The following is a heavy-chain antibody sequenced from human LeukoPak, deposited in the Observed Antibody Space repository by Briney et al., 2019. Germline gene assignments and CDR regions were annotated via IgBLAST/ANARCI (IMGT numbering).Heavy chain of an antibody. CDR3: ARGGSGWFNWFDP. D-gene: IGHD6-19*01. V-gene: IGHV4-34*01. Sequence: SETLSLTCAVYGGSFSDYYWSWIRQPPGKGLEWIGEINQSGITNYNPSLKSRVTISVDTSKNQFSLKLSSVTAADTAVYYCARGGSGWFNWFDPWGQGTLVTVSS. J-gene: IGHJ5*02. CDR2: INQSGIT. CDR1: GGSFSDYY.